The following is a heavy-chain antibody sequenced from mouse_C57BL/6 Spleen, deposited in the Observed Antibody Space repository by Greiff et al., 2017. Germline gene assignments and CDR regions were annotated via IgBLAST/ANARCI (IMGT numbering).Heavy chain of an antibody. Sequence: VQLQQPGAELVMPGASVKLSCKASGYTFTSYWMHWVKQRPGPGLEWIGELDPSDSYTNYNQKFKGKSTLTVDKSSSTAYMQLSSLTSEDSAVYYCASREPGAMDYWGQGTSVTVSS. V-gene: IGHV1-69*01. J-gene: IGHJ4*01. CDR1: GYTFTSYW. D-gene: IGHD3-3*01. CDR3: ASREPGAMDY. CDR2: LDPSDSYT.